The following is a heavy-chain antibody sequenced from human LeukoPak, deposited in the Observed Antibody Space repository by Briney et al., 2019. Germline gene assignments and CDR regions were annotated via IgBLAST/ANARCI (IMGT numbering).Heavy chain of an antibody. CDR3: ARAVSSCNDY. CDR1: GFTFSSYA. CDR2: ISYDGSNK. D-gene: IGHD6-13*01. V-gene: IGHV3-30*04. Sequence: PGGSLRLSCAASGFTFSSYAMHWVRQAPGKGLEWVAVISYDGSNKYYADSVKGRFTIPRDNSKNTLYLQMNSLRAEDTAVYYCARAVSSCNDYWGQGTLVTVSS. J-gene: IGHJ4*02.